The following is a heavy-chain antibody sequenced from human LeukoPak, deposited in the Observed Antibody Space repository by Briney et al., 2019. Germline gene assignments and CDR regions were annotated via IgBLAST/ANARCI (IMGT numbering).Heavy chain of an antibody. J-gene: IGHJ4*02. CDR1: GGSISSSNW. CDR3: ARVGLDYGSGSYYFDY. V-gene: IGHV4-4*02. Sequence: SDTLSLTCAVSGGSISSSNWWSWVRQPPGEGLESIGEIYHSGSTNCNPSVKSPVTISVDKSKNQCTLKLSSVTAADTAVYYCARVGLDYGSGSYYFDYWGQGTLVTVSS. D-gene: IGHD3-10*01. CDR2: IYHSGST.